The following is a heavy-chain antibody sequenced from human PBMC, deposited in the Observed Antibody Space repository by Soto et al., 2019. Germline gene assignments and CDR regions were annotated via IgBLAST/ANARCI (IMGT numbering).Heavy chain of an antibody. CDR1: GFTFSSYG. CDR3: AKTGTHPLQYSSGWYGTQWFDP. Sequence: QVQLVESGGGVVQPGRSLRLSCAASGFTFSSYGMHWVRQAPGKGLEWVAVISYDGSNKYYADSVKGRFTISRDNSKNTLYLQMHSLRAEDTAVYYCAKTGTHPLQYSSGWYGTQWFDPWGQGTLVTVSS. J-gene: IGHJ5*02. D-gene: IGHD6-19*01. CDR2: ISYDGSNK. V-gene: IGHV3-30*18.